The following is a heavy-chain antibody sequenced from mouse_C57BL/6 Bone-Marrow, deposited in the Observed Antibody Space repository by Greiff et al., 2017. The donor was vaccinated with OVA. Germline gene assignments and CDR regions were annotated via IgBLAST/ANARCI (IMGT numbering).Heavy chain of an antibody. CDR1: GYTFTSYW. CDR2: IDPSDSET. CDR3: ARGGEGAMDY. J-gene: IGHJ4*01. V-gene: IGHV1-52*01. Sequence: QVQLQQPGAELVRPGSSVKLSCKASGYTFTSYWMHWVKQRPIQGLEWIGNIDPSDSETNYNQKFKDKATLTVDKSSSTAYMQLSSLTSEDSAVYYCARGGEGAMDYWGRGTAVTVTS.